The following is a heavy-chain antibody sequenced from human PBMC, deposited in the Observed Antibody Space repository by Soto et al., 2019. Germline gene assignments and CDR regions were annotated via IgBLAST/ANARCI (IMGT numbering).Heavy chain of an antibody. V-gene: IGHV3-33*01. CDR3: ARDGAADGSGSYTVYA. CDR1: GFTFSSYG. CDR2: IWYDGSNK. J-gene: IGHJ4*02. Sequence: QVQLVESGGGVVQPGRSLRLSCAASGFTFSSYGMPWVRQAPGKGLEWVAVIWYDGSNKYYADSVKGRFTISKDNSKNRLDLQMSSLRAEDTAVCCCARDGAADGSGSYTVYAWGQGTLVTVSS. D-gene: IGHD3-10*01.